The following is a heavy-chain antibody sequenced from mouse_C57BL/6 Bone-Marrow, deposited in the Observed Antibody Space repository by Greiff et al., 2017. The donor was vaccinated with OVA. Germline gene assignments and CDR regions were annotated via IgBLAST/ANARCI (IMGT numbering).Heavy chain of an antibody. J-gene: IGHJ4*01. CDR3: SEDSAVYYCAWGYYDGSSPYAMDY. CDR2: GQGLEWIG. Sequence: VQVVESGPELARPWASVKISCQAFYTFSRRVHFAIRDTNYWMQWVKQRPGQGLEWIGAIYPGNGDTSYNQKFKGKATLTADKSSSPAYMQLSSLTSEDSAVYYCAWGYYDGSSPYAMDYWGQGTSVTVSS. CDR1: YTFSRRVH. V-gene: IGHV1-87*01. D-gene: IGHD1-1*01.